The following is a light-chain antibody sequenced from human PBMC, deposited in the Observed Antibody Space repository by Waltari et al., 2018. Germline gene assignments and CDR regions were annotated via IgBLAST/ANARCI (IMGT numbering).Light chain of an antibody. CDR1: QSVGSN. CDR3: QPYNNWPRT. CDR2: GAS. V-gene: IGKV3-15*01. Sequence: EIVMTLSPATLSVSPAERATLSCRAIQSVGSNLAWYQQKPGQAPRLLIYGASTRATGILACVSCSGSGTEFTCSISSLQSEEFAVYYCQPYNNWPRTFGQGPKVEIK. J-gene: IGKJ1*01.